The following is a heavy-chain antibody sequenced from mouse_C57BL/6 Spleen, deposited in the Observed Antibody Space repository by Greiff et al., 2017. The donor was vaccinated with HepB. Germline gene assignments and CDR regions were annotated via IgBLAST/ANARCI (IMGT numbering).Heavy chain of an antibody. CDR1: GYTFTSYG. CDR2: IYPRSGNT. V-gene: IGHV1-81*01. J-gene: IGHJ3*01. CDR3: ATYGSGFAY. D-gene: IGHD1-1*01. Sequence: QVQLQQPGAELARPGASVKLSCKASGYTFTSYGISWVKQRTGQGLEWIGEIYPRSGNTYYNEKFKGKATLTADKSSSTAYMELRSLTSEDSAVYFCATYGSGFAYWGQGTLVTVSA.